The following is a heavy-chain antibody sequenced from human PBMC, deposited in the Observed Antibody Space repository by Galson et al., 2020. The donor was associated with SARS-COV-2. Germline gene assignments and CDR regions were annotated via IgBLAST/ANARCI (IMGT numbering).Heavy chain of an antibody. CDR1: GFPFRSNA. CDR3: ATERYDNSRGLES. CDR2: ISDDGKKR. Sequence: GGSLRLSCAGSGFPFRSNAMHWVRQAPGKGLEWVTVISDDGKKRYYAESVRGRFAISRDNSENTLYLQMNSLRPDDTATYYCATERYDNSRGLESWGQGTLVTVSS. V-gene: IGHV3-30*09. D-gene: IGHD3-3*01. J-gene: IGHJ4*02.